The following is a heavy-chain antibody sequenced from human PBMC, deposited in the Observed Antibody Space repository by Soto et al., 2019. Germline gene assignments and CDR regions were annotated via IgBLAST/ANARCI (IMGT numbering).Heavy chain of an antibody. D-gene: IGHD3-3*01. CDR1: GGSISSGGYY. V-gene: IGHV4-31*03. J-gene: IGHJ3*02. Sequence: QVQLQESGPGLVKPSQTLSLTCTVSGGSISSGGYYWSWIRQHPGKGLEWIGYIYYSGSTYYNPSLKSRVTISVDTSKNQFSLKLSSVTAADTAVYYCARADITICGVEDAFDIWGQGTMVTVSS. CDR3: ARADITICGVEDAFDI. CDR2: IYYSGST.